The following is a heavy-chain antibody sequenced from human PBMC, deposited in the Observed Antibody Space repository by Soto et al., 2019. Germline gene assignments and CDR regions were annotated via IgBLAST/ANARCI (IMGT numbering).Heavy chain of an antibody. J-gene: IGHJ3*02. CDR3: AKDRSGTTADAFDI. V-gene: IGHV3-23*01. CDR1: GFPFSTYA. D-gene: IGHD1-1*01. CDR2: ITNSGGIT. Sequence: EVQLLESGGGLVQPGGSLRLSCAASGFPFSTYALNWVRQAPGKGLEWVSTITNSGGITYYADSVKGRFTISRDNSQNTLYLQMTSLRAEDTAIYYCAKDRSGTTADAFDIWGQGTMVTVSS.